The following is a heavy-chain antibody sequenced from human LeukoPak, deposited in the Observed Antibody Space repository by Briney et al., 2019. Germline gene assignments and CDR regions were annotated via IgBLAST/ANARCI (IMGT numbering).Heavy chain of an antibody. J-gene: IGHJ6*02. CDR3: ARDRWELPPDYYYYGMDV. CDR2: ICYSGST. Sequence: SETLSLTCTVSGGSISSYYWSWIRQVPGKGLEWIGSICYSGSTNYNPSLKSRVTISVDTSKNQFSLKLSSVTAADTAVYYCARDRWELPPDYYYYGMDVWGQGTTVTVPS. D-gene: IGHD1-26*01. CDR1: GGSISSYY. V-gene: IGHV4-59*01.